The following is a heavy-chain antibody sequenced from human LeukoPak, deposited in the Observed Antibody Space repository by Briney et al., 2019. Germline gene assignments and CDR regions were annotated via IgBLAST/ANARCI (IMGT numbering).Heavy chain of an antibody. CDR1: GGSISSGGYY. CDR2: IYYSGST. CDR3: ARHISTYYYDSSGYSHY. V-gene: IGHV4-31*03. J-gene: IGHJ4*02. Sequence: SETLSLTCTVSGGSISSGGYYWSWIRQHPGKGLEWIGYIYYSGSTYYNPSLKSRVTISVDTSKNQFSLKLSSVTAADTAVYYCARHISTYYYDSSGYSHYWGQGTLVTVSS. D-gene: IGHD3-22*01.